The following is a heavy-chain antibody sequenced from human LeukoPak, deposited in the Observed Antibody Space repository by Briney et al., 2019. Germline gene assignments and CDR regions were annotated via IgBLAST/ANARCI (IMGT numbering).Heavy chain of an antibody. CDR1: DYSISSHNY. J-gene: IGHJ4*02. D-gene: IGHD3-22*01. V-gene: IGHV4-38-2*01. CDR3: ARNDSSGYFDY. Sequence: SETLPLTCAVSDYSISSHNYWGWIRQPPGRGLEWIGSVYHSGSTHYSPSLKSRVTISVDTSKNQFSLKLSSVTAADTAVYYCARNDSSGYFDYWGQGTLVTASS. CDR2: VYHSGST.